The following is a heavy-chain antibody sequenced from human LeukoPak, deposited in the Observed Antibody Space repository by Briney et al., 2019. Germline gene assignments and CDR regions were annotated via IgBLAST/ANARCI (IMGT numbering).Heavy chain of an antibody. CDR1: GGTFSSYA. CDR3: ARVARITMVRGVIGGFDP. D-gene: IGHD3-10*01. Sequence: ASVKVSCKASGGTFSSYAISWVRQAPGQGLEWMGGIIPIFGTASYAQKFQGRVTMTTDTSTSTAYMELRSLRSDDTAVYYCARVARITMVRGVIGGFDPWGQGTLVTVSS. J-gene: IGHJ5*02. V-gene: IGHV1-69*05. CDR2: IIPIFGTA.